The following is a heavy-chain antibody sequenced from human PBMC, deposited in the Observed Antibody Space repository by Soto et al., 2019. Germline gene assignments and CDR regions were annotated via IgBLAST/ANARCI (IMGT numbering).Heavy chain of an antibody. V-gene: IGHV4-30-4*01. CDR2: IYYSGST. J-gene: IGHJ1*01. CDR1: GGSISSGDYY. D-gene: IGHD1-26*01. CDR3: ARLRSGSYYTPEYFQH. Sequence: SETLSLTCTVSGGSISSGDYYWSWIRQPPGKGLEWIGYIYYSGSTYYNPSLKSRVTISVDTSKNQFSLKLTSVTAADTAVYYCARLRSGSYYTPEYFQHWGQGTLVTVSS.